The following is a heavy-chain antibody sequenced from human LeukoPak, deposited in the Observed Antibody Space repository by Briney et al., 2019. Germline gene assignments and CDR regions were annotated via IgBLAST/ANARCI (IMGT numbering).Heavy chain of an antibody. CDR1: GYSISSGYY. CDR3: ARVSGYDSSGYDFDY. D-gene: IGHD3-22*01. V-gene: IGHV4-38-2*02. J-gene: IGHJ4*02. CDR2: IYHSGST. Sequence: SETLSLTCTVSGYSISSGYYWGWIRQPPGKGLGWIGSIYHSGSTYYNPSLKSRVTISVDTSKNQFSLKLSSVTAADTAVYYCARVSGYDSSGYDFDYWGQGTLVTVSS.